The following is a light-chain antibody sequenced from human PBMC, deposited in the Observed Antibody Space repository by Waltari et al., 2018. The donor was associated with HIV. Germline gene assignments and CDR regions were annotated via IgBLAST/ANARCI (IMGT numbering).Light chain of an antibody. V-gene: IGLV2-23*02. CDR2: KVS. CDR1: SRDVGSYNL. Sequence: HSALTQPASVPGSPGQSITVFCTGPSRDVGSYNLVSSYQQHPAKPPNLMIYKVSKRASGVSNRFSGSKSGNTAFLTISGLQAADEAYYYCCSYAGSRVFGGGTKLTVL. CDR3: CSYAGSRV. J-gene: IGLJ3*02.